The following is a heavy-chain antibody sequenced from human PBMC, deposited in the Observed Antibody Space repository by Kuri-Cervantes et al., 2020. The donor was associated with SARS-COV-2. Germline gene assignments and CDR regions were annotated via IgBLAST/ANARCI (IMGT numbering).Heavy chain of an antibody. V-gene: IGHV3-66*01. CDR1: GFTVSSDY. J-gene: IGHJ6*02. CDR3: GRDSYGDIYYYYGMDV. Sequence: GGSLRLSCAASGFTVSSDYMSWVRQAPGKGLEWVSVIYSGGSTYYADSVKGRFTISRDNSKNTLYLQMNSLRAEDTAVYYCGRDSYGDIYYYYGMDVWGQGTTVTVSS. D-gene: IGHD4-17*01. CDR2: IYSGGST.